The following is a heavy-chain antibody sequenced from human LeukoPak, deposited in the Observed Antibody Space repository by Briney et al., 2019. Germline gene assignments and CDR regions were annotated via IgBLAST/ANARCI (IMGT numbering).Heavy chain of an antibody. D-gene: IGHD2-2*02. V-gene: IGHV3-21*01. J-gene: IGHJ4*02. CDR1: GFTFSIYS. CDR3: ARDSPGYCSSTSCHTPFDD. CDR2: ISSSSRYI. Sequence: GGSLRLSCAASGFTFSIYSMNWVRQAPGKGLEWVSSISSSSRYIYYADSVQGRFTISRDNAKNSLYLQMNSLRAEDTAVYYCARDSPGYCSSTSCHTPFDDWGQGTLVTVSS.